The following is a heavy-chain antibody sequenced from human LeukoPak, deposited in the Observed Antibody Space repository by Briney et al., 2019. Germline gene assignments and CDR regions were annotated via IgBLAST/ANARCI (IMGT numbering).Heavy chain of an antibody. CDR2: IIPIFGTA. Sequence: ASVKVSCKASGGTFSSYAISWVRQAPGHGLEWMGGIIPIFGTANYAQKFQGRVTITADESTSTAYMELSSLRSEDTAVYYCARDPPPHYTTQSWFDPWGQGTLVTVSS. D-gene: IGHD1-1*01. V-gene: IGHV1-69*13. CDR3: ARDPPPHYTTQSWFDP. CDR1: GGTFSSYA. J-gene: IGHJ5*02.